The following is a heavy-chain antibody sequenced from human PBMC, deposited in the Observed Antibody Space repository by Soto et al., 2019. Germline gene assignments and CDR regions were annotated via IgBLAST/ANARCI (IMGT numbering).Heavy chain of an antibody. D-gene: IGHD6-19*01. V-gene: IGHV3-30-3*01. CDR2: ISYDGSNK. CDR3: ARDNSPYSSGWHNRHFDS. J-gene: IGHJ4*02. Sequence: QVQLVESGGGVVQPGRSLKLSCAASGFTFSSYAMHWVRQAPGKGLEWVAVISYDGSNKYYADSVKGRFTISRDNSKNTLYLQMNSLRAEDTAVYYCARDNSPYSSGWHNRHFDSWGKGTLVTVSS. CDR1: GFTFSSYA.